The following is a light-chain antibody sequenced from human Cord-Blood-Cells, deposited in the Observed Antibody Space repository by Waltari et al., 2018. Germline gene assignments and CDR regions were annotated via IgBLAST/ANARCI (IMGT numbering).Light chain of an antibody. CDR3: QQYNNWPPCS. CDR1: QSVSSI. V-gene: IGKV3-15*01. J-gene: IGKJ2*04. Sequence: EIVMTQSPATLSVSPGERATLSCRASQSVSSILAWYQQKPGQAPRLLIYGASTRATGIPARFSGSGSETEFTLTISSLQSEDFAVYYCQQYNNWPPCSFGQGTKLEIK. CDR2: GAS.